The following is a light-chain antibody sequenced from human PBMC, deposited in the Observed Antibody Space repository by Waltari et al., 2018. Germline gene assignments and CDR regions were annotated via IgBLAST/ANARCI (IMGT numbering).Light chain of an antibody. Sequence: EIVLTQSPATLSLSPGERATLSCRASQSVSSSLAWYQQKPGQAPRLLIYDASKRANGIPARFSGSGSGTDFTLTIGGLEPEDFAVYYCQQRSDWPFTFGQGTKLEI. CDR1: QSVSSS. CDR2: DAS. V-gene: IGKV3-11*01. CDR3: QQRSDWPFT. J-gene: IGKJ2*01.